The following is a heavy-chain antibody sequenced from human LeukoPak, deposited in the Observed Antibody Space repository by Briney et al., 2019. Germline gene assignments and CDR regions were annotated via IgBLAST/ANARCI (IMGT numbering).Heavy chain of an antibody. J-gene: IGHJ4*02. D-gene: IGHD3-16*02. Sequence: GGSLRLSCSASGFTFSTYWMSWVRQAPGKGLEWVANRRRDGNEIYYLDSVRGRFTISRDNAKNSLYLQMNSLRAEDTAVYYCARGTAGYHSSYFDYWGQGTLVTVSS. CDR1: GFTFSTYW. CDR3: ARGTAGYHSSYFDY. CDR2: RRRDGNEI. V-gene: IGHV3-7*01.